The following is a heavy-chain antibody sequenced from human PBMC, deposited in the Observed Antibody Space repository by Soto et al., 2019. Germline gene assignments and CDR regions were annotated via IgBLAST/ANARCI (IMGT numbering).Heavy chain of an antibody. CDR3: AHSPKSIAEYYYRDV. Sequence: SGPTLVKPTQTLTLTCTFSGFSLSTSGVGVGWIRQPPGKALEWLALIYWDDDKRYSPSLKSRLTITKDTSKNQVVLTMSTMDPVETATYYCAHSPKSIAEYYYRDVWGKGTTVTVSS. CDR1: GFSLSTSGVG. D-gene: IGHD6-6*01. V-gene: IGHV2-5*02. CDR2: IYWDDDK. J-gene: IGHJ6*03.